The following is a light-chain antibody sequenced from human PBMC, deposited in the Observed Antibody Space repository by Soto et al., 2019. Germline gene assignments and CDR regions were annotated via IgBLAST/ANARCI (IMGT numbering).Light chain of an antibody. CDR1: QSVNKWS. CDR2: GAS. Sequence: ETVLTQSPGTLSLSPGEKATLSCRASQSVNKWSLGWYQQKPGQAPRLLIYGASTRASGIPDRFSGSGSGTEFTLTISRLEPEDFAVYYCQKYGSSPALTFGGGTKVEIK. V-gene: IGKV3-20*01. J-gene: IGKJ4*01. CDR3: QKYGSSPALT.